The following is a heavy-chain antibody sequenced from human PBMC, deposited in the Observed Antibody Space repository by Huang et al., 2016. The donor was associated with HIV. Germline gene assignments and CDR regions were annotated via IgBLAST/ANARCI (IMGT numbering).Heavy chain of an antibody. V-gene: IGHV1-18*01. CDR3: ARKFGRDFDY. Sequence: QVKLVQSGAEVKKPGASVKVSCKTSGYTFSGYAITWVRQAPRQGLEWMGWVSPYNGDTNYVQKLQGRVTMTTDMATTTAYMELRSLTSDDTAIYYCARKFGRDFDYWGQGTLVTVSS. CDR2: VSPYNGDT. CDR1: GYTFSGYA. D-gene: IGHD3-16*01. J-gene: IGHJ4*02.